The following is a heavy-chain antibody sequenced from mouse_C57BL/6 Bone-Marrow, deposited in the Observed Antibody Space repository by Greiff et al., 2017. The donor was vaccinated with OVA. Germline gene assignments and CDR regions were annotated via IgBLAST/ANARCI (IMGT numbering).Heavy chain of an antibody. D-gene: IGHD1-1*01. CDR1: GFSFNTYA. CDR3: VRGLYYYGSSSHWYFDV. V-gene: IGHV10-1*01. J-gene: IGHJ1*03. CDR2: IRSKSNNYAT. Sequence: EVKLMESGGGLVQPKGSLKLSCAASGFSFNTYAMNWVRQAPGKGLEWVARIRSKSNNYATYYADSVKDRFTISRDDSESMLYLQMNNLKTEDTAMYYCVRGLYYYGSSSHWYFDVWGTGTTVTVSS.